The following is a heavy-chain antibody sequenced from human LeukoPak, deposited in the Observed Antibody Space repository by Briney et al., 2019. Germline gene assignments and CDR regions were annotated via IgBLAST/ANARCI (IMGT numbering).Heavy chain of an antibody. Sequence: SETLSLTCAVYGGSFSGYYWSWIRQPPGKGLEWIGEINHSGSTNYNPSLKSRVTISVDTSKNQFSLKLSSVTAADTAVYYCARASRTMVRGVVHAFGIWGQGTMVTVSS. CDR2: INHSGST. V-gene: IGHV4-34*01. D-gene: IGHD3-10*01. J-gene: IGHJ3*02. CDR1: GGSFSGYY. CDR3: ARASRTMVRGVVHAFGI.